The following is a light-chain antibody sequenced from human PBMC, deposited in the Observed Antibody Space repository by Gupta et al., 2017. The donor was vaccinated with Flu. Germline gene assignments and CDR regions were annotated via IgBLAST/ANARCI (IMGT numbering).Light chain of an antibody. Sequence: SYALTQPPSVSVSPGQPASITCSGDKLGDKYACWYQQKPGQSPVLVIYQDSKRPSGIPERFSGSNSGNTATLTISGTQARDEADYYCQAWDSSTAWVVFGGGTKLTVL. CDR3: QAWDSSTAWVV. CDR1: KLGDKY. CDR2: QDS. V-gene: IGLV3-1*01. J-gene: IGLJ2*01.